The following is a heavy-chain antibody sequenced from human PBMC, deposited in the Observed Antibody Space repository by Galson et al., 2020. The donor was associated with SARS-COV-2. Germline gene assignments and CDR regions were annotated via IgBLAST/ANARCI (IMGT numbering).Heavy chain of an antibody. Sequence: GESLKISCAASGFTFSSYGMHWVRQAPGKGLEWVAVISYDGSNKYYADSVKGRFTISRDNSKNTLYLQMNSLRAEDTAVYYCAKGGPLTRSGLWVDYWGQGTLVTVSS. D-gene: IGHD2-21*01. CDR3: AKGGPLTRSGLWVDY. J-gene: IGHJ4*02. V-gene: IGHV3-30*18. CDR1: GFTFSSYG. CDR2: ISYDGSNK.